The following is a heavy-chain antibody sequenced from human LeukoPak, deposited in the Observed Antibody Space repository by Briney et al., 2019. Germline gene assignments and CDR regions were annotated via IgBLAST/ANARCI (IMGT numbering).Heavy chain of an antibody. D-gene: IGHD3-9*01. V-gene: IGHV4-38-2*01. Sequence: SETLSLTCAVSGYSINGGYYWGWIRQPPGKGLEWIGSIYHSGSTYYNPSLKSRVTISVDTSKNQFSLKLSSVTAADTAVYYCARAARDILTGYYRNNWFDPWGQGTLVTVSS. CDR3: ARAARDILTGYYRNNWFDP. J-gene: IGHJ5*02. CDR1: GYSINGGYY. CDR2: IYHSGST.